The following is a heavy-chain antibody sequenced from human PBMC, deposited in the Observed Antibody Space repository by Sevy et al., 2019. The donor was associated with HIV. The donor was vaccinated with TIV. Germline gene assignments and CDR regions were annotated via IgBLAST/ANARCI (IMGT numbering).Heavy chain of an antibody. J-gene: IGHJ4*02. CDR2: INPESGVA. CDR3: ASVGTSYSGNFLPH. D-gene: IGHD3-10*01. V-gene: IGHV1-2*02. CDR1: GYTFTDYY. Sequence: ASVKVSCKASGYTFTDYYIQWVRQAPGQGLEWMGWINPESGVATFAGAFEGRVTMTRDTSISTVYMELNRLMSDDTAVYYCASVGTSYSGNFLPHWGQGTPVTVSS.